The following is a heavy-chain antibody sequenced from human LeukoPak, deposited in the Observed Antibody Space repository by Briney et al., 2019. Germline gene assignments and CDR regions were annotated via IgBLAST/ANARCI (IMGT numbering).Heavy chain of an antibody. J-gene: IGHJ5*02. D-gene: IGHD3-9*01. CDR3: ARDYGLSDILTGLYNWFDP. Sequence: GGSLRLSCAASGFTFSGSALHWVRQASGKGLEWVGRIRSTANGYATAYAASVKGRFTISRDDSKNTAYLRMNSLRSDDTAVYYCARDYGLSDILTGLYNWFDPWGQGTLVTVSS. CDR1: GFTFSGSA. CDR2: IRSTANGYAT. V-gene: IGHV3-73*01.